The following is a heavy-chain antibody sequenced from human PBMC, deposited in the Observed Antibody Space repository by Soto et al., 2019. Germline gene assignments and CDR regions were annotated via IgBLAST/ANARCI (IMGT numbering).Heavy chain of an antibody. Sequence: PSETLSLTCTVSGGSISSYYWSWIRQPPGKGLEWIGYIYYSGSTKYNPSLKSRVTISVDTSKNQFSLKLSSVTAADTAVYYCARKYCSGGSCYSWSSWLDPWGQGTLVTVSS. CDR2: IYYSGST. J-gene: IGHJ5*02. V-gene: IGHV4-59*08. CDR3: ARKYCSGGSCYSWSSWLDP. D-gene: IGHD2-15*01. CDR1: GGSISSYY.